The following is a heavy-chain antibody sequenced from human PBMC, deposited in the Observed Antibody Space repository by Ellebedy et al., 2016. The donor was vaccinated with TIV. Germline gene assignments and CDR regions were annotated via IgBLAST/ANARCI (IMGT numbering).Heavy chain of an antibody. D-gene: IGHD4-17*01. CDR2: ISSSSSYT. CDR1: GFTFSDYY. J-gene: IGHJ3*02. CDR3: ARDDPYGTFDI. Sequence: GGSLRLXXAASGFTFSDYYMSWIRQAPGKGLEWVSYISSSSSYTNYADSVKGRFTISRDNAKNSLYLQMNSLRAEGTAVYYCARDDPYGTFDIWGQGTIVTVSS. V-gene: IGHV3-11*05.